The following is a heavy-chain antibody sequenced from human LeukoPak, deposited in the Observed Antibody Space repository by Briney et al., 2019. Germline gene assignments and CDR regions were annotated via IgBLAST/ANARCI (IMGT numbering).Heavy chain of an antibody. CDR3: AKGGSIAVADYYYGMDV. CDR2: ISGSSGGT. D-gene: IGHD6-19*01. CDR1: GFTFSSYG. V-gene: IGHV3-23*01. Sequence: PGGSLRLSCAASGFTFSSYGMTWVRQAPGKGLEWVSGISGSSGGTYYPDSVKGRFTISRDNSKNALYLQMNSLRAEDTAVYYCAKGGSIAVADYYYGMDVWGQGTTVTVSS. J-gene: IGHJ6*02.